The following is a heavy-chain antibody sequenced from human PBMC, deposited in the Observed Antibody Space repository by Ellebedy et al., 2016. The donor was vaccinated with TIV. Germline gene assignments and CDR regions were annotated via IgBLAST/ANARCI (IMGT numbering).Heavy chain of an antibody. CDR2: IWYDGNTK. J-gene: IGHJ4*02. Sequence: GGSLRLSXAASGFTFSIYGMHWVRQAPGKGLEWVAVIWYDGNTKYYADSVKGRFTISRDNSKNTLYLQMNSLRTEDTAVYYCARDRAGVVIVPSPLDYWGQGTRVTVSS. CDR1: GFTFSIYG. CDR3: ARDRAGVVIVPSPLDY. V-gene: IGHV3-33*01. D-gene: IGHD2/OR15-2a*01.